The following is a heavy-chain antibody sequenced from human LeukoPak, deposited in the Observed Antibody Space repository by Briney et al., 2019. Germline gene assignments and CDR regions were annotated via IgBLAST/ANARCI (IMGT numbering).Heavy chain of an antibody. Sequence: ASVKVSCKASGYTFTSYYMHWVRQAPGQGLEWMGIINPSGGSTSYAQKFQGRVTMTRDTSTSTVYMELSSLRSEDTAVYYCARDHGYYGSGSYSDLGYYYYMDVWGKGTTVTISS. CDR1: GYTFTSYY. V-gene: IGHV1-46*01. J-gene: IGHJ6*03. CDR3: ARDHGYYGSGSYSDLGYYYYMDV. CDR2: INPSGGST. D-gene: IGHD3-10*01.